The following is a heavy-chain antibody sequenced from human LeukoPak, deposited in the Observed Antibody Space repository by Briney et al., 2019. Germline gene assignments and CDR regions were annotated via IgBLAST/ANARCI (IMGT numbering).Heavy chain of an antibody. CDR2: ISYDGSNK. V-gene: IGHV3-30*04. J-gene: IGHJ3*02. CDR1: GFTFSNYA. Sequence: PGGSLRLSCAASGFTFSNYAMHWVRQAPGKGPEWVALISYDGSNKNYADSVKGRFTISRDNAKNTLYLQMSSLRAEDTAVYYCARGDPTVTTTGSGGLDIWGQGTMVTVSS. CDR3: ARGDPTVTTTGSGGLDI. D-gene: IGHD4-17*01.